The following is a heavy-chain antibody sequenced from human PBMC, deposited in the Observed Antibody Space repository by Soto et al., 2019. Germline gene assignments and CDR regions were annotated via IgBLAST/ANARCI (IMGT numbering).Heavy chain of an antibody. CDR3: ARDLVGCPYY. CDR1: GYTFTSYA. D-gene: IGHD2-2*01. CDR2: INAGNGNT. Sequence: QVQLVQSGAEVKKPGASVKVSCKASGYTFTSYAMHCVRQAPGQRLEWMGWINAGNGNTKYSQTLQGRVTITRETAASTADMELSRLRYEDTAVYYSARDLVGCPYYWGQGTLVTVSS. V-gene: IGHV1-3*01. J-gene: IGHJ4*02.